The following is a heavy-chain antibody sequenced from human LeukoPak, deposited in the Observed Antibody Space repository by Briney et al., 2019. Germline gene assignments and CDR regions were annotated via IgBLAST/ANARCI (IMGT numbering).Heavy chain of an antibody. CDR1: GGSISSYY. J-gene: IGHJ6*03. Sequence: PSETLSLTCTVSGGSISSYYWSWIRQPAGKGLEWIGRIYISGSTNYNPSLKSRVTMSVDTSKNQFSLKLSSVTAADTAVYYCARGRRGGFSYYYYYMDVWGKGTTVTVSS. CDR2: IYISGST. V-gene: IGHV4-4*07. CDR3: ARGRRGGFSYYYYYMDV. D-gene: IGHD3-16*01.